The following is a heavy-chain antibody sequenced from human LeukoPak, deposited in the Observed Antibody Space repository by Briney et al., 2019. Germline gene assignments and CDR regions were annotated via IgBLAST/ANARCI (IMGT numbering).Heavy chain of an antibody. V-gene: IGHV3-33*06. CDR3: AKAIGGDYGYFDL. J-gene: IGHJ2*01. CDR1: GFTFSSYG. Sequence: PGRSLRLSCAASGFTFSSYGMHWVRQAPGKGLEWVAVIWYDGSNKCYADSVKGRFTISGDNSKNTLYLQMNSLRAEDTAVYYCAKAIGGDYGYFDLWGRGTLVTVSS. D-gene: IGHD4-17*01. CDR2: IWYDGSNK.